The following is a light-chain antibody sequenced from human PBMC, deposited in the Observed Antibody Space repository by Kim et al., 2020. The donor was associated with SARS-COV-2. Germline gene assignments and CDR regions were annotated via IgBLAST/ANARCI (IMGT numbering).Light chain of an antibody. V-gene: IGLV2-14*04. CDR2: DVS. J-gene: IGLJ2*01. Sequence: GETITISCNGTSSNVDGYNDVSWYQQHPGQAPKLMIYDVSKRPSGVSNRFSGSKSGNTASLTISGLQAEDEADYYCSSYTSSSTLRFGGETQLTVL. CDR1: SSNVDGYND. CDR3: SSYTSSSTLR.